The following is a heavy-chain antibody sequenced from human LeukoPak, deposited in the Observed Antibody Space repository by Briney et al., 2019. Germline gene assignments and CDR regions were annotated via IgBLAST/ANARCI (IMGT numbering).Heavy chain of an antibody. D-gene: IGHD3-22*01. V-gene: IGHV1-46*01. J-gene: IGHJ4*02. CDR3: ARVNYYDSSGAHFDY. CDR2: INPSGGSA. CDR1: GYTFTSYY. Sequence: ASVKVSCKASGYTFTSYYMHWVRQAPGQGLEWMGIINPSGGSASYAQKFQGRVTMTRDTSTSTVYMELSSLRSEDTAVYYCARVNYYDSSGAHFDYWGQGTLVTVSS.